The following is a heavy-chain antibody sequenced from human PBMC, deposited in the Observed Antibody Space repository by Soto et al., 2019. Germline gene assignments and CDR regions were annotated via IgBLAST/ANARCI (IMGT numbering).Heavy chain of an antibody. Sequence: SETLSITCTVSGGSISSGDYYWSWIRQPPGKGLEWIGYIYYSGSTYYNPSLKSRVTISVDTSKNQFSLKLSSVTAADTAVYYCAREGLVDYHGSGCYYVAWFDPWGQGTLVTVSS. CDR2: IYYSGST. V-gene: IGHV4-30-4*01. J-gene: IGHJ5*02. CDR1: GGSISSGDYY. CDR3: AREGLVDYHGSGCYYVAWFDP. D-gene: IGHD3-10*01.